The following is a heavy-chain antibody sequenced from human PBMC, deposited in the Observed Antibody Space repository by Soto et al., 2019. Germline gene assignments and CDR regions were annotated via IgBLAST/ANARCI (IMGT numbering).Heavy chain of an antibody. CDR1: GGTFSSYA. Sequence: SVKVSCKASGGTFSSYAISWVRQAPGQGLEWMGGIIPIFGTANYAQKSQGRVTITADESTSTAYMELSSLRSEDTAVYYCARDLVGYCSSTSCYGDYYYYGMDVWGQGTTVTVSS. D-gene: IGHD2-2*01. CDR2: IIPIFGTA. V-gene: IGHV1-69*13. J-gene: IGHJ6*02. CDR3: ARDLVGYCSSTSCYGDYYYYGMDV.